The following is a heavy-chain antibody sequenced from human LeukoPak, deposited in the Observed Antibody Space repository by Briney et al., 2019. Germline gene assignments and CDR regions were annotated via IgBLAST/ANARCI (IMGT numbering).Heavy chain of an antibody. CDR3: ARGRLDTAMVQVSTNFDY. CDR2: INHSGST. V-gene: IGHV4-34*01. J-gene: IGHJ4*02. Sequence: SETLPLTCAVYGGSFSGYYWSWIRQPPGKGLEWIGEINHSGSTNYNPSLKSRVTMSVDTSKNQFSLKLSSVTAADTAVYYCARGRLDTAMVQVSTNFDYWGQGTLVTVSS. D-gene: IGHD5-18*01. CDR1: GGSFSGYY.